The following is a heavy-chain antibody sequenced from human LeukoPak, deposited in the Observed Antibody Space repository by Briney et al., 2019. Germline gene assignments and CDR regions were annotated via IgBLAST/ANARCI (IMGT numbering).Heavy chain of an antibody. D-gene: IGHD1-26*01. CDR3: ARVGGTYYAVDQ. CDR2: INPNSGGT. CDR1: GYTFTGYY. Sequence: ASVKVSCKASGYTFTGYYMYWVRQTPGQGLEWMGWINPNSGGTNYEQKFQGRVTMTRDTSISTAYMELSSLRSDDTAVYYCARVGGTYYAVDQWGQGTLVTVSS. J-gene: IGHJ4*02. V-gene: IGHV1-2*02.